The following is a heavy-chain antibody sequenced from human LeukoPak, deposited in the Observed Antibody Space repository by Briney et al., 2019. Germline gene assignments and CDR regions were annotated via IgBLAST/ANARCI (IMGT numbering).Heavy chain of an antibody. J-gene: IGHJ5*02. CDR2: ISSSTSYI. CDR3: ARAGGVPITGSGYPNWFDP. Sequence: GGSLRLSCAASGFTFSNYAMSWVRQAPGKGLEWVSSISSSTSYIYYTDSVKGRFTISRDNANNSLYLQMNSLRAEDTAVYYCARAGGVPITGSGYPNWFDPWGQGTLVTVSS. D-gene: IGHD3-22*01. V-gene: IGHV3-21*06. CDR1: GFTFSNYA.